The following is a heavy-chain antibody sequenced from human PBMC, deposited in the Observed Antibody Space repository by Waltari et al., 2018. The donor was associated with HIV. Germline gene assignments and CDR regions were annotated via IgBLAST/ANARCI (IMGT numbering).Heavy chain of an antibody. J-gene: IGHJ4*02. CDR3: TRLVAAVAGTGY. CDR1: GFTFGGST. D-gene: IGHD6-19*01. Sequence: EVQLVGSGGGLVQPGGSLNLSCAASGFTFGGSTMHWVRQASGKGLEWVGRIRTKANSYATAHAASVKGRFIISRDDSKNTAYLQMNNLKTEDTAVYYCTRLVAAVAGTGYWGQGTLVTVSS. CDR2: IRTKANSYAT. V-gene: IGHV3-73*01.